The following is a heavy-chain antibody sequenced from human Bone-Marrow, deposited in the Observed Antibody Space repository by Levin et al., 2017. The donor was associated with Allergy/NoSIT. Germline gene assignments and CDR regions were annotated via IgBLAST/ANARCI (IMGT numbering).Heavy chain of an antibody. CDR1: GGSISSSSYY. D-gene: IGHD2-2*02. J-gene: IGHJ3*02. V-gene: IGHV4-39*07. Sequence: SETLSLTCTVSGGSISSSSYYWGWIRQPPGKGLEWIGSIYYSGSTYYNPSLKSRVTISVDTSKNQFSLKLSSVTAADTAVYYCAACTSCYTAFDSWGQGTMVTVSS. CDR2: IYYSGST. CDR3: AACTSCYTAFDS.